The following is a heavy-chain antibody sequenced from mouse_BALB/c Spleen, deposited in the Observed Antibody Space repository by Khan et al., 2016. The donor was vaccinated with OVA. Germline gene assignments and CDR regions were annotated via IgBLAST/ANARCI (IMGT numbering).Heavy chain of an antibody. CDR1: GYSITSAYY. J-gene: IGHJ3*01. Sequence: EVQLQESGPGLVKPSQSLSLTCSVTGYSITSAYYWNWIRQFPGNKLEWMGYISSGGSFNYNPSLKNRISITRDTSKNQFFLKLNSVTPADTATYYCARAGRWFDYWGQGTLVTVSA. CDR2: ISSGGSF. V-gene: IGHV3-6*02. D-gene: IGHD3-3*01. CDR3: ARAGRWFDY.